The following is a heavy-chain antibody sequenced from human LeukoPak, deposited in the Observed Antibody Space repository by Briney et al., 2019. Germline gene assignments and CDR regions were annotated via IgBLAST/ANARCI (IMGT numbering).Heavy chain of an antibody. V-gene: IGHV3-7*01. CDR1: GFTFSANW. CDR3: ARLTLSANDWCYDY. J-gene: IGHJ4*02. CDR2: IKEDGSEK. D-gene: IGHD5-12*01. Sequence: GGSLRLSCAASGFTFSANWMRWVRQAPGKGLEWVASIKEDGSEKYYVDSVKGRFTISRDIAKNPLYLQMNSLRAEDTAVYYCARLTLSANDWCYDYWGQGTLVTVSS.